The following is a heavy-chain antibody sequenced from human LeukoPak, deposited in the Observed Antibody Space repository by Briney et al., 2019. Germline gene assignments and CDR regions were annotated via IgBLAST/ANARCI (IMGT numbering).Heavy chain of an antibody. CDR2: ISYSGNT. D-gene: IGHD1-14*01. J-gene: IGHJ6*03. CDR1: GDSIINTNYY. CDR3: ARLPEFHTGHSYYYMDV. V-gene: IGHV4-39*01. Sequence: PSETLSLTCTVSGDSIINTNYYWGWIRQPPGEGLEWFGSISYSGNTYYNPSLKTRITISVDTSKNQFSLKLRSVTAADTAIYYCARLPEFHTGHSYYYMDVWSKGTTVTISS.